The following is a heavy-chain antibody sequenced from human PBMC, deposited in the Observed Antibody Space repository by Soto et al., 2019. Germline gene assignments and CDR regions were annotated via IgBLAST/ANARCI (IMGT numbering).Heavy chain of an antibody. V-gene: IGHV4-59*01. CDR1: GGSISSYY. CDR2: IYYSGST. CDR3: ARDLSDYYDILTGGELDP. Sequence: SETLSLTCTVSGGSISSYYWSWIRQPPGKGLEWIGYIYYSGSTNYNPSLKSRVTISVDTSKNQFSLKLSSVTAADTAVYYCARDLSDYYDILTGGELDPWGQGTLVTVSS. J-gene: IGHJ5*02. D-gene: IGHD3-9*01.